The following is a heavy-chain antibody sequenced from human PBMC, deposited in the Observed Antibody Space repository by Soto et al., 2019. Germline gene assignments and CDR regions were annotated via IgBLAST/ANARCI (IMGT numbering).Heavy chain of an antibody. D-gene: IGHD5-12*01. CDR3: ARAGDGYNFFGMWDY. CDR2: ISYDGSNK. Sequence: VQLVESGGGVVQPGRSLRLSCAASGFTFSSYAMHWVRQAPGKGLEWVAVISYDGSNKYYADSVKGRFTISRDNSKNTLYLQMNSLRAEDTAVYYCARAGDGYNFFGMWDYWGQGTLVTVSS. CDR1: GFTFSSYA. J-gene: IGHJ4*02. V-gene: IGHV3-30-3*01.